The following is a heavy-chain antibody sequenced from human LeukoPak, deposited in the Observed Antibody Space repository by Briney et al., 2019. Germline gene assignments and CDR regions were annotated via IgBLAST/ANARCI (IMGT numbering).Heavy chain of an antibody. D-gene: IGHD1-26*01. CDR1: GFTFSTSA. V-gene: IGHV1-58*01. CDR2: IVVVSGNT. Sequence: GASVKVSCKAYGFTFSTSAVQWVRQARGQRLEWIGWIVVVSGNTDSAEKFQERVTITRDMSTSTVYMELSSLRSEDTAVYYCAADGNLKDATDAFDIWGQGTMVTVSS. CDR3: AADGNLKDATDAFDI. J-gene: IGHJ3*02.